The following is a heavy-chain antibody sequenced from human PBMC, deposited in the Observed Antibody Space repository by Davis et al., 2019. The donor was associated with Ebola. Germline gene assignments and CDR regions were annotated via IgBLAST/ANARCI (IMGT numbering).Heavy chain of an antibody. J-gene: IGHJ3*02. D-gene: IGHD3-22*01. CDR2: IHYLGNT. CDR1: GGSINNYF. Sequence: GSLRLSCTVSGGSINNYFWSWIRQPPGKGLEWIGNIHYLGNTNYNPSLKSRVTMSVDMSKNQFSLKLNSVTAADTAVYYCARDQYYYDSSGYHRGAFDIWGQGTMVTVSS. CDR3: ARDQYYYDSSGYHRGAFDI. V-gene: IGHV4-59*01.